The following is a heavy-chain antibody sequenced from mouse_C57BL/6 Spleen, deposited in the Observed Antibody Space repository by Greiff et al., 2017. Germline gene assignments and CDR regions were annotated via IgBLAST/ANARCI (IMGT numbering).Heavy chain of an antibody. CDR3: ARSGSYYDYDEVAWFAY. V-gene: IGHV1-82*01. CDR1: GYAFSSSW. D-gene: IGHD2-4*01. CDR2: LYPGDGDT. J-gene: IGHJ3*01. Sequence: QVQLQQSGPELVKPGASVKISCKASGYAFSSSWMNWVKQRPGTGLEWIGRLYPGDGDTNYNGKFKGKATLTADKSSSTAYMQLSSLTSEDSAVYFCARSGSYYDYDEVAWFAYWGQGTLVTVSA.